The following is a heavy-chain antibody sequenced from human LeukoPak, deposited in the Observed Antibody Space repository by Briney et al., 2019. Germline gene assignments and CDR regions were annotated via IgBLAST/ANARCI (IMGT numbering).Heavy chain of an antibody. CDR3: ASVVVVAANDAFDI. CDR1: GYTFTGYY. CDR2: INPNSGGT. J-gene: IGHJ3*02. V-gene: IGHV1-2*02. Sequence: ASVKVSCKASGYTFTGYYMRWVRQAPGQGLEWMGWINPNSGGTNYAQKFQGRVTMTRDTSISTAYMELSRLRSDDTAVYYCASVVVVAANDAFDIWGQGTMVTVSS. D-gene: IGHD2-15*01.